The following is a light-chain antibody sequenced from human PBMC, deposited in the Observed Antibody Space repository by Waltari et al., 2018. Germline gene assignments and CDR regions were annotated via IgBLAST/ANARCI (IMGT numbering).Light chain of an antibody. Sequence: QSALTQPASVSGSPGQSITISCTGSSSDVGRYNFVSWYPQHPGKAPKLMIFDLTDRPSGVSDRFSGSKSGNTASLTISGLQPEDEADYYCSSHTTSSTLVFGGGTRVTVL. CDR3: SSHTTSSTLV. CDR1: SSDVGRYNF. V-gene: IGLV2-14*03. J-gene: IGLJ2*01. CDR2: DLT.